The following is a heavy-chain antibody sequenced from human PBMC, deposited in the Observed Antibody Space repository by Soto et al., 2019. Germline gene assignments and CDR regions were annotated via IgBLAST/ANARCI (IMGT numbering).Heavy chain of an antibody. CDR3: ATSGGGWYLY. CDR2: LNPNSGDT. Sequence: QVQLVQSGAAVKKPGASVKVSCKASGYTFSSYDINWVRQATGQGLEWMGWLNPNSGDTGYAQKFQGRVTLTRNTSINTAYIELSSVTSDDTAVYYCATSGGGWYLYWGQGTLVTVSS. D-gene: IGHD6-19*01. CDR1: GYTFSSYD. V-gene: IGHV1-8*01. J-gene: IGHJ4*02.